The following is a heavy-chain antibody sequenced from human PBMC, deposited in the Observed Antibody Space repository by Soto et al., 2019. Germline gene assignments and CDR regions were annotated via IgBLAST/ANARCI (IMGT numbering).Heavy chain of an antibody. CDR2: IIPIFGTA. CDR3: ARDVPLNYYDGTFSYYAMDV. D-gene: IGHD3-16*01. Sequence: GASVKVSCKASGGTFSNYVINWVRQAPGQGLEWMGGIIPIFGTANYAQRFQGRVTITADESTNTAYMELSSLRSEDTAVYYCARDVPLNYYDGTFSYYAMDVWGQGTTVTVSS. J-gene: IGHJ6*02. V-gene: IGHV1-69*13. CDR1: GGTFSNYV.